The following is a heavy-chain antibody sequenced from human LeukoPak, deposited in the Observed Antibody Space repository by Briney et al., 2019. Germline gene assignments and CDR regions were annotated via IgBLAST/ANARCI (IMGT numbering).Heavy chain of an antibody. J-gene: IGHJ4*02. V-gene: IGHV4-31*03. CDR1: GGSISSGGYY. CDR3: ARCPNYYDSSGYCH. D-gene: IGHD3-22*01. Sequence: SETLSLTCTVSGGSISSGGYYWSWIRQHPGKGLEWIGYIYYSGSTYYNPSLKSRVPISVDTSKNQFSLKLNSVTAADTAVYYCARCPNYYDSSGYCHWGQGTLVTVSS. CDR2: IYYSGST.